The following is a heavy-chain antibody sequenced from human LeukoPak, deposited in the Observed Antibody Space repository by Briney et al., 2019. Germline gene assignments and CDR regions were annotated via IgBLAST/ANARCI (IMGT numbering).Heavy chain of an antibody. D-gene: IGHD5-12*01. V-gene: IGHV4-39*01. CDR1: GDSISSGSYC. J-gene: IGHJ3*02. Sequence: SETLSLTCTVSGDSISSGSYCWDWIRQPPGKGLEWIGNIYNSANTHYNPSLKTRITMSVGTSKNQFSLKLNSVTAADTGIYYCARHSRSGYIGYENAFDIWGQGTMVTVSS. CDR3: ARHSRSGYIGYENAFDI. CDR2: IYNSANT.